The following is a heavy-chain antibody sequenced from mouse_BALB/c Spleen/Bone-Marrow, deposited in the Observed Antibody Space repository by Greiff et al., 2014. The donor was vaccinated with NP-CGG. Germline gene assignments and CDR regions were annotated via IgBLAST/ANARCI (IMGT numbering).Heavy chain of an antibody. CDR2: ISPGSGTT. J-gene: IGHJ3*01. Sequence: DLVKPGASVTLSCKASGYTFTSYWVNWVKQRPGQGLEWIGRISPGSGTTYYNEMFEGKATLTVDTSSTTAYIQLSSLSSEDSAVYFCARGSYYYGSSSPWFAYWGQGTLVTVSA. CDR1: GYTFTSYW. CDR3: ARGSYYYGSSSPWFAY. V-gene: IGHV1S41*01. D-gene: IGHD1-1*01.